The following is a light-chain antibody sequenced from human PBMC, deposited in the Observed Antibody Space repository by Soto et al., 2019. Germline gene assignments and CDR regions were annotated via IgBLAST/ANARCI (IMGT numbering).Light chain of an antibody. CDR3: QQLKSYPYT. CDR1: LGISSY. CDR2: DAS. Sequence: DIQLTQSPSFLSASVGDRVTITCRASLGISSYLAGYQQKPGTSPKLLIYDASTLQSGVPSSFSGSGSETEFTLTISSLQPEDFATYYCQQLKSYPYTFGQGTNLEIK. J-gene: IGKJ2*01. V-gene: IGKV1-9*01.